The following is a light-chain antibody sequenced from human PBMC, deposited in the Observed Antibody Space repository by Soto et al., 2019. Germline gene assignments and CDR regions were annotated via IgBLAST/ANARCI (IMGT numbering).Light chain of an antibody. CDR3: QQYGSSGT. Sequence: EIVLTQSPGTVSLSPGERATLSCRASQSVSNNYLAWYQQKPGQAPRLLIYGASNRATGIPDRFSGSGSGTDFTLTISRLEPEDFAVYYCQQYGSSGTFGQGTKVDMK. V-gene: IGKV3-20*01. CDR1: QSVSNNY. J-gene: IGKJ1*01. CDR2: GAS.